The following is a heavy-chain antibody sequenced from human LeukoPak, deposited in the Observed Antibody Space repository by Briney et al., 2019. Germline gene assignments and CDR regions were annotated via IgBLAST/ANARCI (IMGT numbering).Heavy chain of an antibody. D-gene: IGHD3-10*01. Sequence: SETLSLTCTVSGGSISSYYWSWIRQPPGKGLEWIGYIYYSGSTNYNPSLKSRVTISVDTSKNQFSLKLSSVTAADTAVYYCARDKVRGVISPARPFDYWGQGTLVTVSS. CDR2: IYYSGST. CDR1: GGSISSYY. CDR3: ARDKVRGVISPARPFDY. V-gene: IGHV4-59*12. J-gene: IGHJ4*02.